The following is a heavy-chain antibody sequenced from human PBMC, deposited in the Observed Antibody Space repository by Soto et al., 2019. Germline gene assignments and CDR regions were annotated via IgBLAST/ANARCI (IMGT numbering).Heavy chain of an antibody. V-gene: IGHV4-4*07. J-gene: IGHJ6*02. CDR2: IYTSGST. CDR3: ARDYYDFWSTPNYYYYGMDV. CDR1: GGSISSYY. D-gene: IGHD3-3*01. Sequence: SETLSLTCTVSGGSISSYYWSWIRQPAGKGLEWIGRIYTSGSTNYNPSLKSRVTMSVDTSKNQFSLKLSSVTAADTAVYYCARDYYDFWSTPNYYYYGMDVWGQGTTVTVSS.